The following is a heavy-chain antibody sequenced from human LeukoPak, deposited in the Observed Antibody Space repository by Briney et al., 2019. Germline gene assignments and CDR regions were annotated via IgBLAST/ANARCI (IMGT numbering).Heavy chain of an antibody. CDR1: GGSLTGYY. Sequence: SETLSLTCTVSGGSLTGYYWSWIRQPPGKGLEWITYVYYTGRTLYNPSLESRVTISVDTSKTQISLKLTSVTAADTAVYYCARDYGSGSYYNVGDYWGQGTLVTVSS. CDR2: VYYTGRT. V-gene: IGHV4-59*12. J-gene: IGHJ4*02. CDR3: ARDYGSGSYYNVGDY. D-gene: IGHD3-10*01.